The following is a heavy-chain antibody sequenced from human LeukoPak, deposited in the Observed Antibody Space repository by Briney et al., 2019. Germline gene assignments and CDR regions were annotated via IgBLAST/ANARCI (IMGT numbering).Heavy chain of an antibody. D-gene: IGHD2-21*02. J-gene: IGHJ3*02. V-gene: IGHV3-53*01. Sequence: PGGSLRLSCAASGFTVSSNYMSWVRQAPGKGLEWVSVIYSGGSTYYADSVKGRFTISRDNSKNTLYLQMNSLRAEDTAVYHCARVGVVVTPGAFDIWGQGTMVIVSS. CDR2: IYSGGST. CDR3: ARVGVVVTPGAFDI. CDR1: GFTVSSNY.